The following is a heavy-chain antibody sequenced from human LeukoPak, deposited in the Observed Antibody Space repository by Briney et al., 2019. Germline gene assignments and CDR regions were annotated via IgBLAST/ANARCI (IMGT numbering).Heavy chain of an antibody. Sequence: PSETLSLTCAVYGGSFSGYYWSWIRQPPGKGLEWIGEINHSGSTNYNPSLQSRVTISVDTSKNQFSLQLSSVTAADTAVYYCARASEGYPIDYWGQGTLVTVSS. J-gene: IGHJ4*02. CDR1: GGSFSGYY. V-gene: IGHV4-34*01. CDR2: INHSGST. D-gene: IGHD5-18*01. CDR3: ARASEGYPIDY.